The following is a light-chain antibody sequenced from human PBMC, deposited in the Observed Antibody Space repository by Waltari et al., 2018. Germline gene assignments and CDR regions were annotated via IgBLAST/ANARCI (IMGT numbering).Light chain of an antibody. CDR3: QQYYSTPPT. Sequence: DIVMTQSPDSLAVSLGERATINCKSSQSVLYSSSNKNYLAWYQQKSGQPPKLLIYWASTRESGVPDLFSGSGSGTGFTLTISSLQAEDVAVYYCQQYYSTPPTFGQGTKVEVK. V-gene: IGKV4-1*01. CDR1: QSVLYSSSNKNY. J-gene: IGKJ1*01. CDR2: WAS.